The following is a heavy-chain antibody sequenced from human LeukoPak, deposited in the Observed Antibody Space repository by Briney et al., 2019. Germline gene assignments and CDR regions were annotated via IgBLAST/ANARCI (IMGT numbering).Heavy chain of an antibody. CDR1: GGTFSSYA. D-gene: IGHD1-26*01. V-gene: IGHV1-69*13. Sequence: EASVKVSCKASGGTFSSYAISWVRQASGQGLEWMGGIIPIFGTANYAQKFQGRVTITADESTSTAYMELSSLRSEDTAVYYCARLGGSNGAFDIWGQGTMVTVSS. J-gene: IGHJ3*02. CDR2: IIPIFGTA. CDR3: ARLGGSNGAFDI.